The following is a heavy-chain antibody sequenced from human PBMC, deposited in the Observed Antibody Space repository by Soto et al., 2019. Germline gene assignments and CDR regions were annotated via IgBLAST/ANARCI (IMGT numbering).Heavy chain of an antibody. Sequence: PGGSLRLSCTASGFTSGDYAMSRFRQAPGKGLERVGFIRSKPYGETTDYTASVKGRFTISRDDSKSIAYLQMHSLKTEDTAVYYCTWWGAPYGSGSDYTAANWFDPWGQGTLVTVSS. J-gene: IGHJ5*02. CDR3: TWWGAPYGSGSDYTAANWFDP. V-gene: IGHV3-49*01. D-gene: IGHD3-10*01. CDR2: IRSKPYGETT. CDR1: GFTSGDYA.